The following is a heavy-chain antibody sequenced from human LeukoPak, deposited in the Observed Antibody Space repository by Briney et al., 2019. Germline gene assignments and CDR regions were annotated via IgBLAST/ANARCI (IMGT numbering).Heavy chain of an antibody. Sequence: SQTLSLTCAISGDSVSSKSAAWNWIRKSPSRGLEWLGRTYYRSKWNYEYPASVKSRITIRPDTSKNQFSLQLNSVTPEDTAVYYCARDPVWGSAWGQGTLVTVSS. D-gene: IGHD7-27*01. J-gene: IGHJ4*02. V-gene: IGHV6-1*01. CDR2: TYYRSKWNY. CDR3: ARDPVWGSA. CDR1: GDSVSSKSAA.